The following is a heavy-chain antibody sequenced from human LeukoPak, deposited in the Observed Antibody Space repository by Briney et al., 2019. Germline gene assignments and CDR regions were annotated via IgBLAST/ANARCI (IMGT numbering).Heavy chain of an antibody. CDR3: ARDGGYCSSTSCYIPDY. D-gene: IGHD2-2*02. CDR1: GFTFDDYA. CDR2: ISWNSGSI. J-gene: IGHJ4*02. Sequence: GGSLRLSCAASGFTFDDYAMHWVRQAPGKGLEWVSGISWNSGSIGYADSVKGRFTISRDNAKNSLYLQMNSLRAEDTAVYYCARDGGYCSSTSCYIPDYWGQGTLLTVSS. V-gene: IGHV3-9*01.